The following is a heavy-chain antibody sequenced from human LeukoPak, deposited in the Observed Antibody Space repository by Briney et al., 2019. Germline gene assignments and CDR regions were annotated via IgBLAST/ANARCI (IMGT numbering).Heavy chain of an antibody. CDR2: IKQDGSEK. J-gene: IGHJ4*02. CDR1: GFTLSNYW. Sequence: GGSLRLSCAASGFTLSNYWMGCVRQAPGKGLEWVANIKQDGSEKYYVDSVKDRFTISRDNAKNSLYLQMNSLRGEDTAVYYCARWGTLYGNFLRWRREPLVTVSS. D-gene: IGHD3-16*01. V-gene: IGHV3-7*05. CDR3: ARWGTLYGNFLR.